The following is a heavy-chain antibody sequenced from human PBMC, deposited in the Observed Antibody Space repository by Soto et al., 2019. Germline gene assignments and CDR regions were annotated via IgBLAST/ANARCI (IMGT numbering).Heavy chain of an antibody. D-gene: IGHD3-22*01. V-gene: IGHV3-48*02. J-gene: IGHJ4*02. CDR3: ARDLASDYYDSSGLS. Sequence: GGSLRLSCAASGFTFSSYSMNWVRQAPGKGLEWVSYISSSSSTIYYADSVKGRFTISRDNAKNSLYLQMNSLRDEDTAVYYCARDLASDYYDSSGLSWGQGTLVTVSS. CDR2: ISSSSSTI. CDR1: GFTFSSYS.